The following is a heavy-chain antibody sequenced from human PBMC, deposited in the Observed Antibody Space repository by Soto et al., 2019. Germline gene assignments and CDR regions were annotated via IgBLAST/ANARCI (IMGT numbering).Heavy chain of an antibody. CDR1: GYSFTSYW. D-gene: IGHD6-19*01. Sequence: GESLKISCKGSGYSFTSYWIGWVRQMPGKGLEWMGIIYPGDSDTRYSPSFQGQVTISADKSISTAYLQWSSLKAPETAMYYCARLGPWLFDVHGMDVWGQGTTVTVSS. CDR3: ARLGPWLFDVHGMDV. CDR2: IYPGDSDT. V-gene: IGHV5-51*01. J-gene: IGHJ6*02.